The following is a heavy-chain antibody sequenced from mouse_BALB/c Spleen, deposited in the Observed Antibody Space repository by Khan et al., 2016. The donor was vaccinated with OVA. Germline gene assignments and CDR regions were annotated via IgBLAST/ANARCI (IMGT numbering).Heavy chain of an antibody. V-gene: IGHV1S56*01. Sequence: QVQLQQSGPELVKPGASVRISCRASGYTFTHYYIHWVKQRPGQGLEWIGWIYPGYVDTHYNEQFKDKATLTAEQSSSTAYMQLIKLTSEDSAVYFCARSDSGTVFDYWGQGTTLTVSS. CDR2: IYPGYVDT. CDR3: ARSDSGTVFDY. D-gene: IGHD4-1*01. J-gene: IGHJ2*01. CDR1: GYTFTHYY.